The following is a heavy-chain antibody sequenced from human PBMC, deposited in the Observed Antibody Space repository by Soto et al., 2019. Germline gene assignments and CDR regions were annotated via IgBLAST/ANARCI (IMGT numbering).Heavy chain of an antibody. CDR3: ARHFLAAVIKGWGY. V-gene: IGHV4-39*01. J-gene: IGHJ4*01. CDR2: TYYNGNA. CDR1: GASLDRSNYY. Sequence: SETLSLTCNVSGASLDRSNYYWDWIRQSPGKGLEWIGTTYYNGNAYYNPSLRSRVTMSVDTSKNQFSLKLMSVTAADTAVYYCARHFLAAVIKGWGYSGHGTLVTVSS. D-gene: IGHD3-22*01.